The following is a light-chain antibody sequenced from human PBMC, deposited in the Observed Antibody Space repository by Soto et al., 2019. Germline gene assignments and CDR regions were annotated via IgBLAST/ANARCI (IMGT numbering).Light chain of an antibody. Sequence: DFQMTQSPSTLSASVADRVTITCRASQSISSWLAWYQQKPGKAPKLLIYKASSLESGVPSRFSGSGSGTEFTLTNSNLQPDDFATYYCQQYNSYSTFGQGTKVEIK. CDR1: QSISSW. V-gene: IGKV1-5*03. J-gene: IGKJ1*01. CDR3: QQYNSYST. CDR2: KAS.